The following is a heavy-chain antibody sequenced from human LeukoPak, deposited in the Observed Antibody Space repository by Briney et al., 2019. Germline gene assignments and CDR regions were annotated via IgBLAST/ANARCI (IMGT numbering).Heavy chain of an antibody. CDR2: MNPNSGNT. J-gene: IGHJ6*02. V-gene: IGHV1-8*01. CDR3: ASYSSSSLYYYYGMDV. CDR1: GYTFTTYD. D-gene: IGHD6-6*01. Sequence: ASVKVSCKASGYTFTTYDINWVRQATGQGLEWMGWMNPNSGNTGYAQKFQGRVTMTRNTSISTAYIELSSLRSEDTAVYYCASYSSSSLYYYYGMDVWGQGTTVTVS.